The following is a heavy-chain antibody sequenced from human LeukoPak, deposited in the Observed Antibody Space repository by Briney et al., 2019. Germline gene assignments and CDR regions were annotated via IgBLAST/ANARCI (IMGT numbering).Heavy chain of an antibody. V-gene: IGHV3-23*01. Sequence: GGSLRLSCAASGFTFSSYAMGWVRQAPGKGLEWVSAISGSGGSTYYADSVKGRFTITRDNSKNTLYLQMNSLRAEDTAVFYCARGTSSFYYYYYAMDVWGQGTTVTVSS. J-gene: IGHJ6*02. CDR1: GFTFSSYA. CDR2: ISGSGGST. D-gene: IGHD2-2*01. CDR3: ARGTSSFYYYYYAMDV.